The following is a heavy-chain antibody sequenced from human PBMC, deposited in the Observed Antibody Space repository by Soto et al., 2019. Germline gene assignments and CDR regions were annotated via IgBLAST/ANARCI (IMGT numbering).Heavy chain of an antibody. CDR3: ARVKASGWLDWFDP. J-gene: IGHJ5*01. V-gene: IGHV1-18*01. D-gene: IGHD6-19*01. CDR1: GYTFTSYG. CDR2: ISAYNGNT. Sequence: QVQLVQSGAEVKKPGASVKVSCKASGYTFTSYGISWVRQAPGQGLEWMGWISAYNGNTNYAQKLQGRVTMTTDTSTSTGYMELRCLRSDDTAVYYWARVKASGWLDWFDPWSEGTLVTVSS.